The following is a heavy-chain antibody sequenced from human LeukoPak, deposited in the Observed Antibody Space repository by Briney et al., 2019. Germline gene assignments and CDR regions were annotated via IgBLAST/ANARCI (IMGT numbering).Heavy chain of an antibody. CDR1: GGTFSSYA. V-gene: IGHV1-69*13. D-gene: IGHD2-2*01. J-gene: IGHJ4*02. Sequence: SVKVSCKASGGTFSSYAISWVRQATGQGLEWMGGIIPIFGTANHAQKFQGRVTITADESTSTAYMELSSLRSEDTAVYYCARHRPEIDATDYWGQGTLVTVSS. CDR3: ARHRPEIDATDY. CDR2: IIPIFGTA.